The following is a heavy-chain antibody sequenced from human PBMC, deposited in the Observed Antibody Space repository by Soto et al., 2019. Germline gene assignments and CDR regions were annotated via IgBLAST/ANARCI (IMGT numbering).Heavy chain of an antibody. CDR2: IKSKTDSGTT. D-gene: IGHD3-10*01. CDR3: ITDSTPGLLWFGELWNYYYYGMDV. J-gene: IGHJ6*02. V-gene: IGHV3-15*01. Sequence: GGSLRLSCAASGFTFSNAWMSWVRQAPGKGLEWVGRIKSKTDSGTTDYAAPVRGRFTISRDDSKNTLYLQMNSLKTEDTAVYYCITDSTPGLLWFGELWNYYYYGMDVWGQGTTVTVSS. CDR1: GFTFSNAW.